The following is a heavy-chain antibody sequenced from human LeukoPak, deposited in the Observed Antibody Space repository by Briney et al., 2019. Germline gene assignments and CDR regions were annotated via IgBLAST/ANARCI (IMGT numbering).Heavy chain of an antibody. Sequence: GGSLRLSCEASGHTFSSYAMCWVRQAPGKGLEWVSAINGSGGSTYYADSVKGRFIISRDNPKNTLYLQMNSLRAEDTAVYYCAKDLGYCSGGSCYQGAFDIWGQGTMVTVSS. V-gene: IGHV3-23*01. CDR2: INGSGGST. CDR3: AKDLGYCSGGSCYQGAFDI. D-gene: IGHD2-15*01. CDR1: GHTFSSYA. J-gene: IGHJ3*02.